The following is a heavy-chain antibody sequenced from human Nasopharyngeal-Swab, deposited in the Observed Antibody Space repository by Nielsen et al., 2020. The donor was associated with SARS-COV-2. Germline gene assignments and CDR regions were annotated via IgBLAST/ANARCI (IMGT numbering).Heavy chain of an antibody. Sequence: ASVKVSCKASGYTFTSYAMHWVRQAPGQGLEWMGWINTNTGNPTYAQGFTGRFVFSLDTSVSTAYLQISSLKPEDTAVYYCARDTLDPYFDYWGQGTLVTVSS. CDR3: ARDTLDPYFDY. V-gene: IGHV7-4-1*02. CDR1: GYTFTSYA. CDR2: INTNTGNP. J-gene: IGHJ4*02.